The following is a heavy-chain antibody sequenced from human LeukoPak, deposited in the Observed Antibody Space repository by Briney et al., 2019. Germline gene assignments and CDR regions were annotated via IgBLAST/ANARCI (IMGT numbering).Heavy chain of an antibody. CDR1: GFAFSSDA. CDR2: LSGSGGTT. D-gene: IGHD1-20*01. J-gene: IGHJ4*02. CDR3: AKDPHARVTGTTLY. V-gene: IGHV3-23*01. Sequence: GGSLRLSCAASGFAFSSDAMNWVRQAPGKGLEWVSALSGSGGTTYYADSVKGRFTISRDNSKNTLYLQMNSLRAEDTAVYYSAKDPHARVTGTTLYWGQGTLVTVSS.